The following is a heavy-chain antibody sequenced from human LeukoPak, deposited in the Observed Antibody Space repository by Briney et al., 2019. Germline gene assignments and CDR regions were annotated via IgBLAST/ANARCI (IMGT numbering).Heavy chain of an antibody. D-gene: IGHD6-13*01. J-gene: IGHJ3*02. V-gene: IGHV1-18*01. Sequence: ASVKVSCKASGYTFTSYGISWVRQAPGQGLEWMGWISAYNGNTNYAQKLQGRVTITTDTSTSTAYMELRSLRSDDTAVYYCARDTRGAAAADDPFDIWGPGTLVTVSS. CDR3: ARDTRGAAAADDPFDI. CDR2: ISAYNGNT. CDR1: GYTFTSYG.